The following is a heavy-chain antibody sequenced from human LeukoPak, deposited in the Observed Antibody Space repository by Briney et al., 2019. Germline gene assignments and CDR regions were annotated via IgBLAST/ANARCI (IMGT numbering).Heavy chain of an antibody. J-gene: IGHJ4*02. CDR1: GFTLSSYA. CDR3: AKDLGGSYRPYYFDY. CDR2: ISGSGGST. V-gene: IGHV3-23*01. Sequence: GGSLRLSCAASGFTLSSYAMSWVRQAPGKGLEWVSAISGSGGSTYYADSVKGRFTISRDNSKNTLYLQMNSLRAEDTAVYYCAKDLGGSYRPYYFDYWGQGTLVTVSS. D-gene: IGHD1-26*01.